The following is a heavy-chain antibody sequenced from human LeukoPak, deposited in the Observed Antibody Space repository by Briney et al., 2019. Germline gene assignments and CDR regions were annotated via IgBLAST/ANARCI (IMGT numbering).Heavy chain of an antibody. CDR2: ITAGNGDA. CDR3: ARDLARRYSYGYNAFDI. V-gene: IGHV1-18*01. CDR1: GYNFNSYG. J-gene: IGHJ3*02. D-gene: IGHD5-18*01. Sequence: ASVKVSCKGSGYNFNSYGIGRVRQAPRQGREWMGWITAGNGDANYAQKVQGRVTMTTDTSTSTAYMELRSLRSDDTAVYFCARDLARRYSYGYNAFDIWGQGTMVTVSS.